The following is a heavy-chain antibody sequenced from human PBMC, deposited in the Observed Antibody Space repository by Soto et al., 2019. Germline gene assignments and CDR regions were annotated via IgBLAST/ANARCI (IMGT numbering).Heavy chain of an antibody. V-gene: IGHV3-21*01. D-gene: IGHD2-2*01. CDR1: GFTFSSYS. J-gene: IGHJ6*02. CDR3: ARDREVVLVPAARQQGDYYGMDV. CDR2: ISSSSSYI. Sequence: EVQLVESGGGLVKPGGSLRLSCAASGFTFSSYSMNWVRQAPGKGLEWVSSISSSSSYIYYADSVKGRFTISRDNAKNSLYLQMNSLRAEDTAVYYCARDREVVLVPAARQQGDYYGMDVWGQGTTVTVSS.